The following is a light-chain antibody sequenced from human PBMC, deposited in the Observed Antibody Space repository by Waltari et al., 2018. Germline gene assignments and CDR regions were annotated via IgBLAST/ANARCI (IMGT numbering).Light chain of an antibody. CDR3: CSYAGSSTVK. J-gene: IGLJ2*01. CDR1: TRAVGSYKL. Sequence: QSALTQPASVSGSPGQAITLSCTGTTRAVGSYKLVSWYQQQPGKAPRLMIYAYSNRPSGSSNRFSGSKSGNTASLTISGLQAEDEAAYYCCSYAGSSTVKFGEGTYLTVL. V-gene: IGLV2-23*01. CDR2: AYS.